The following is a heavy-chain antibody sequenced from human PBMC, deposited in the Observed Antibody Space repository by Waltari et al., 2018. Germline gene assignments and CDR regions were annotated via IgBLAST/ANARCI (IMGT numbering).Heavy chain of an antibody. CDR1: GGSISSSSYY. CDR2: HYYSGST. J-gene: IGHJ3*02. V-gene: IGHV4-39*01. Sequence: QLQLQESGPGLVKPEETLSLTRNVSGGSISSSSYYWGWIRRPPGKGLEWLGSHYYSGSTYYNPSLNSQVTISVDTSKNQFSLKLSSVTAADTAVYYCARPIAAAFARAFDIWGQGTMVTVSS. D-gene: IGHD6-13*01. CDR3: ARPIAAAFARAFDI.